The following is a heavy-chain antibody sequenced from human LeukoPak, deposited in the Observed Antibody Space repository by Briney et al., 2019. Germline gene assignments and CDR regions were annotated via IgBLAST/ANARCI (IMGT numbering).Heavy chain of an antibody. D-gene: IGHD2-15*01. V-gene: IGHV3-21*01. CDR2: ISSCSSYI. CDR3: ARDKDFVVVVAATGFDP. Sequence: GGSLRLSCAASGFTFSSYSMNWVRQAPGKGLEWVSSISSCSSYIYYADSVKGRFTISRDNAKNSLYLQMNSLRAEDTAVYYCARDKDFVVVVAATGFDPWGQGTLVTVSS. CDR1: GFTFSSYS. J-gene: IGHJ5*02.